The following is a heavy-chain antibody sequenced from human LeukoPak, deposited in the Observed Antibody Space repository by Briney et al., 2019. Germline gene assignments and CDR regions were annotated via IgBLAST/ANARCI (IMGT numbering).Heavy chain of an antibody. D-gene: IGHD3-10*01. Sequence: PGGSLRLSCVSSGFTFNNYAMNWVRQAPGKGLEWVSSISGSGSITYYADSVKGRFTISRDTSKNTLWLQMNSLRVDDTALYYCAKSLGGDYGSGSYFDSWGQGTLVTVSS. CDR3: AKSLGGDYGSGSYFDS. CDR2: ISGSGSIT. V-gene: IGHV3-23*01. CDR1: GFTFNNYA. J-gene: IGHJ4*02.